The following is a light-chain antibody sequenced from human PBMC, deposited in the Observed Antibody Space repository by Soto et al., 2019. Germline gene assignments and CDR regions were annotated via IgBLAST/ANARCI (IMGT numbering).Light chain of an antibody. CDR2: GIS. V-gene: IGKV2-40*01. CDR3: MQRKEFPWT. Sequence: DIVMTQTPLSLPVTPGEPASISCRSSQTLLDSDDGNTYLDWYLQKPGQSPQLLIYGISSRASGVPDRFSGRGSGTDFTLKISRVEAGDVGVFYCMQRKEFPWTVGQGTKVEIK. CDR1: QTLLDSDDGNTY. J-gene: IGKJ1*01.